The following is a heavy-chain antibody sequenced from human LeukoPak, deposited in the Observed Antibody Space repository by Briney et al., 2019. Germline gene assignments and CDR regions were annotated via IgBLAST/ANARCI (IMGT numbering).Heavy chain of an antibody. CDR1: GITFSSYA. Sequence: PGGSLRLSCAASGITFSSYAMSWVRQAPGKGLEWVSGISDSGGSTYYADSVKGRFTISRDNSKNTLYLQVNSLRAEDTAVYYCAKGYWSGGSCWDYFYHWGQGNLVTVLS. D-gene: IGHD2-15*01. J-gene: IGHJ4*02. CDR3: AKGYWSGGSCWDYFYH. CDR2: ISDSGGST. V-gene: IGHV3-23*01.